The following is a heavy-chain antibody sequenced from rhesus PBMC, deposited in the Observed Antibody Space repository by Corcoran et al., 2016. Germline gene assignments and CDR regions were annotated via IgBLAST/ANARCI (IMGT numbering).Heavy chain of an antibody. Sequence: EVQLVQSGAEVKKPGASVTISCKASGYTFTDYYLPWVRQAPGKGLEGRGRVDTEDGEADYAKKLQDRVTITRDTSTDTAYMELSRLRSEDTAVYYWATDGIAAVLDVWGRGVLVTVSS. D-gene: IGHD6-13*01. V-gene: IGHV1-111*01. CDR2: VDTEDGEA. J-gene: IGHJ5-2*02. CDR3: ATDGIAAVLDV. CDR1: GYTFTDYY.